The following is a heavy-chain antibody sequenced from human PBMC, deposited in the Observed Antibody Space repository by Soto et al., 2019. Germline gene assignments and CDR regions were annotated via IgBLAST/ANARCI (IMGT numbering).Heavy chain of an antibody. Sequence: KPSETLSLTCTVSGGSISSYYWSWIRQSPGKGLEWIGDIYYSGSTSYNPSLKSRGTISVDTSKKQLSLRLRSVTAADTAVYYCARGMGGGVWRYYFDYWGQGILVTVSS. CDR3: ARGMGGGVWRYYFDY. CDR2: IYYSGST. J-gene: IGHJ4*02. CDR1: GGSISSYY. D-gene: IGHD2-21*02. V-gene: IGHV4-59*01.